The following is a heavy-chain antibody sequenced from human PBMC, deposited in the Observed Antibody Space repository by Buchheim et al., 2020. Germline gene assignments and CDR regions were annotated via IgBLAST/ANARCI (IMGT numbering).Heavy chain of an antibody. CDR3: ARGLYPYFDY. J-gene: IGHJ4*02. CDR2: INHSGST. Sequence: QVRLQQWGAGLLKPSETLSLTCAVFGGSFSGYYWSWIRQPPGKGLEWIGEINHSGSTNYNPSLKSRVTISVDKSKNQFSLKLSSVTAADTAVYYCARGLYPYFDYWGQGTL. CDR1: GGSFSGYY. V-gene: IGHV4-34*01.